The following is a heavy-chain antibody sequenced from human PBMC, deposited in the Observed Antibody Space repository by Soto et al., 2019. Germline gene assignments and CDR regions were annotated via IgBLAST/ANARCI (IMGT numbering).Heavy chain of an antibody. CDR3: AHSFYDLGGYYRPFFDY. V-gene: IGHV3-23*01. D-gene: IGHD3-22*01. CDR2: LSGSGDNT. CDR1: EYTFSSST. J-gene: IGHJ4*02. Sequence: PGGSLRLSCVASEYTFSSSTMNWVRQAPGKGLEWVSALSGSGDNTYYADSVQGRFTISRDNSKNTLYLQMNSLRAEDTAVYYWAHSFYDLGGYYRPFFDYWGQGTLVTVSS.